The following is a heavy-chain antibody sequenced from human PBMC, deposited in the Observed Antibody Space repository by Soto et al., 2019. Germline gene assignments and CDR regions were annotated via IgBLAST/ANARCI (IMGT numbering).Heavy chain of an antibody. Sequence: SETLSLTCSVSGDSVSNTDYYWGWIRQAPGKGLEWIGSVYYSGSAYYSPSLRSRLNISVDTSKNLVSLNLTSVTAADTALYYCVRHGSYGSGSFSFNPWGQGILVT. CDR2: VYYSGSA. D-gene: IGHD3-10*01. J-gene: IGHJ5*02. CDR3: VRHGSYGSGSFSFNP. V-gene: IGHV4-39*01. CDR1: GDSVSNTDYY.